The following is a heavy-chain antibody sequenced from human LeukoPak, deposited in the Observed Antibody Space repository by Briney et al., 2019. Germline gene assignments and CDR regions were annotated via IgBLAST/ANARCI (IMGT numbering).Heavy chain of an antibody. Sequence: PGGSLRLSCAASGFTFSSYAMSWVRQAPGKGLEWVSAISGSGGSTYYADSVKGRFTISRDNSKNTLYLQMNSLRAEDTAVYYCARDFVTYYYDSSGSIPHYWGQGTLVTVSS. D-gene: IGHD3-22*01. V-gene: IGHV3-23*01. J-gene: IGHJ4*02. CDR3: ARDFVTYYYDSSGSIPHY. CDR1: GFTFSSYA. CDR2: ISGSGGST.